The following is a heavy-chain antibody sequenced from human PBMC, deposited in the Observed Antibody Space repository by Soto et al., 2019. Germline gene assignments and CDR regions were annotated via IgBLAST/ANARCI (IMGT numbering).Heavy chain of an antibody. CDR3: VRGDGDYYDGNGYLGRH. CDR2: LKSDGRGT. Sequence: EVQLVESGGGLVQPGGSLRLSCAASGFTFSSYWMHWVRQAPGKWLVWVARLKSDGRGTTYADSVKGRLTISRDNAKKTLYLQMNSLRAEATAVYYCVRGDGDYYDGNGYLGRHWGQGTLVTVSS. V-gene: IGHV3-74*01. CDR1: GFTFSSYW. D-gene: IGHD3-22*01. J-gene: IGHJ4*02.